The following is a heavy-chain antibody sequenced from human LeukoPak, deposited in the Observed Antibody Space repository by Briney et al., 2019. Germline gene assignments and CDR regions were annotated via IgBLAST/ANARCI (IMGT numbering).Heavy chain of an antibody. CDR1: GDRFSNCG. J-gene: IGHJ4*02. CDR2: ISVYNGNT. D-gene: IGHD1-26*01. CDR3: ARVFVNFGSVTGLFDY. V-gene: IGHV1-18*01. Sequence: AAVKVSCKASGDRFSNCGISWWRRAPGQGLEWMGWISVYNGNTDYAQKLQGRVTMATDTSTSTAYMELRSLRSDDTAVYYCARVFVNFGSVTGLFDYWGQGTLVTVSS.